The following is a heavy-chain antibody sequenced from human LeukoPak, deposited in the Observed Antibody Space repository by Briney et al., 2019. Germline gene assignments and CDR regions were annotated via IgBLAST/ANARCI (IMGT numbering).Heavy chain of an antibody. J-gene: IGHJ4*02. CDR1: GGSFSGYY. CDR3: ARSPISQGSSSSHYYFDY. D-gene: IGHD6-6*01. V-gene: IGHV4-34*01. Sequence: SETLSLTCAVYGGSFSGYYWSWIRQPLGKGLGWIGEINHSGSTNYNPSLKSRVTISVDTSKNQFSLKLSSVTAADTAVYYCARSPISQGSSSSHYYFDYWGQGTLVTVSS. CDR2: INHSGST.